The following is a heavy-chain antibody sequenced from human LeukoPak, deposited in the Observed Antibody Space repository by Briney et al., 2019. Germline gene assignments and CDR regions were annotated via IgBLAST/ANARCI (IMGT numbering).Heavy chain of an antibody. CDR1: GGSISSYY. CDR2: IYYSGST. D-gene: IGHD3-9*01. Sequence: PSETLSLTCTVSGGSISSYYWSWIRQPPGKGLEWIGYIYYSGSTNYNPSLKSRVTISVDTSKNQFSLKLSSVTAADTAVYYCAKGPDKSYYFYYMDVWGKGTTVTVSS. V-gene: IGHV4-59*01. CDR3: AKGPDKSYYFYYMDV. J-gene: IGHJ6*03.